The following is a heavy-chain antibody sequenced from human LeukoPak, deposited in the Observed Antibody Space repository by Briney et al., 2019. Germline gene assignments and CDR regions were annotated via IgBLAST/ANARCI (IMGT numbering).Heavy chain of an antibody. CDR2: IIPILGIA. J-gene: IGHJ6*02. CDR1: GGTFSSYA. D-gene: IGHD2-2*01. Sequence: GASVKVSCKASGGTFSSYAINWVRQAPGQGLEWMGRIIPILGIANYAQKFQGRVTITADKSTSTAYMELSSLRSEDTAVYYCAREDVPAARYYYGMDVWGQGTTVTVSS. CDR3: AREDVPAARYYYGMDV. V-gene: IGHV1-69*04.